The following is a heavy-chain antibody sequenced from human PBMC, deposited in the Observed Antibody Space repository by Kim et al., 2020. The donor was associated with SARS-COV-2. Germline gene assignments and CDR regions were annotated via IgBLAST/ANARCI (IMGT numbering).Heavy chain of an antibody. J-gene: IGHJ5*01. CDR2: INRGGST. CDR1: GDSLSDYY. Sequence: SETLSLTCVVYGDSLSDYYWSWIRQPPGSPGKGLEWIAEINRGGSTNYNLSLKSRVTMSVDKSKNQFSLKLSSVTAADTAVYYCARGVSDSGDYYWFDT. V-gene: IGHV4-34*01. D-gene: IGHD4-17*01. CDR3: ARGVSDSGDYYWFDT.